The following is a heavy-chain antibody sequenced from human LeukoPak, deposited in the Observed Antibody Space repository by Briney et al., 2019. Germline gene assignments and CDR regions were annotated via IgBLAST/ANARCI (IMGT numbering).Heavy chain of an antibody. CDR3: ARDTVPEGGATLDY. V-gene: IGHV3-30-3*01. J-gene: IGHJ4*02. Sequence: GGSLRLSCAASGFTFSSYAMHWVRQAPGKGLEWVAVISYDGSNKYNADSVKGRFTISRDNSKNTLYLQMNSLRAEDTAVYYCARDTVPEGGATLDYWGQGTLVTVSS. CDR2: ISYDGSNK. D-gene: IGHD1-26*01. CDR1: GFTFSSYA.